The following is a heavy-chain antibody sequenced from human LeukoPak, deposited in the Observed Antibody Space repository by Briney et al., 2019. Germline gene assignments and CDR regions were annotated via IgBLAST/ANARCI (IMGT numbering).Heavy chain of an antibody. CDR3: AKSDGSGFCFDY. J-gene: IGHJ4*02. V-gene: IGHV3-23*01. CDR1: GFMFSDYA. Sequence: PGGSLRLSCVASGFMFSDYAMSWVRQAPGKGLEWVSSISSSGGTTFYADSVKGRFTISRDNSKNTLYLQMNSLRAEDTAVYYCAKSDGSGFCFDYWGQGTLVTVSS. CDR2: ISSSGGTT. D-gene: IGHD3-10*01.